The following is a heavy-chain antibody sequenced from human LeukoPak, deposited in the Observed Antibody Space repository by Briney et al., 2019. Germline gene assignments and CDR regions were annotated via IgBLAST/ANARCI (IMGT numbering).Heavy chain of an antibody. CDR1: GGSISSGGYY. Sequence: SQTLSLTCTVSGGSISSGGYYWSWIRQPPGKGLEWIGYIYHSGSTYYNPSLKSRVTISVDRSKNQFSLKLSSVTAADTAVYYCARGPYYDFWSGYQLYFDYWGQGTLVTVSS. V-gene: IGHV4-30-2*01. CDR3: ARGPYYDFWSGYQLYFDY. J-gene: IGHJ4*02. CDR2: IYHSGST. D-gene: IGHD3-3*01.